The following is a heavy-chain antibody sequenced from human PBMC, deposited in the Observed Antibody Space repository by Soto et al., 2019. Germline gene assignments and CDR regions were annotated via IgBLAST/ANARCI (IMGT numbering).Heavy chain of an antibody. V-gene: IGHV4-31*03. CDR2: IYVTGAV. D-gene: IGHD2-21*01. J-gene: IGHJ5*02. CDR1: GAALNSGNYY. CDR3: ARLRIATNNYKWFDP. Sequence: PSETLSLTCSVSGAALNSGNYYWSCMRQVPGKGLEWIGHIYVTGAVDYNPSLRDRITISQDTSERQFSLNLRLVTAADTAVYYCARLRIATNNYKWFDPWGQGTLVTVSS.